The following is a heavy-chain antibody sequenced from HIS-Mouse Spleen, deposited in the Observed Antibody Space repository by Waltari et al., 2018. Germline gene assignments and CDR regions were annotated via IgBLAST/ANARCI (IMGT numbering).Heavy chain of an antibody. V-gene: IGHV4-39*07. Sequence: QLQLQESGPGLVKPSETLSLTCPVSGGSLRRSSYYWGWFRPPPRKGLEWIGSIYYSGSTYYNPSLKSRVTISVDTSKNQFSLKLSSVTAAVTAVYYCAREIPYSSSWYDWYFDLWGRGTLVTVSS. CDR2: IYYSGST. CDR3: AREIPYSSSWYDWYFDL. J-gene: IGHJ2*01. D-gene: IGHD6-13*01. CDR1: GGSLRRSSYY.